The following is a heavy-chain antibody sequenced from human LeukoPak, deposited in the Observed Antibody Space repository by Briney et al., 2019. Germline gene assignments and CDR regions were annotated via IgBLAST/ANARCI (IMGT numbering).Heavy chain of an antibody. V-gene: IGHV1-69*05. D-gene: IGHD6-19*01. J-gene: IGHJ5*02. CDR1: GGTFSSYA. CDR3: ARMTDGSGWYPNWFDP. CDR2: IIPIFGTA. Sequence: ASVKVSCKASGGTFSSYAISWVRQAPGQGLEWMGRIIPIFGTANYAQKFQGRVTITTDESTSTAYLELSSLSSEDTAVYYCARMTDGSGWYPNWFDPWGQGTLVTVSS.